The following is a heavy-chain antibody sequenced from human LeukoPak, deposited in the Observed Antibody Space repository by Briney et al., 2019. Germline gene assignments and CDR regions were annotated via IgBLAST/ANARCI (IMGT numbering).Heavy chain of an antibody. CDR2: IIPIFGTA. D-gene: IGHD2-2*02. CDR1: GGTFSSYA. CDR3: ARDTPYRIGYCSSTSCYTMDY. J-gene: IGHJ4*02. Sequence: EASVKVSCKASGGTFSSYAISWVRQAPGQGLEWMGGIIPIFGTANYAQKFQGRVTITADESTSTAYMELSSLRSEDTAVYYCARDTPYRIGYCSSTSCYTMDYSGQGTLVTVSS. V-gene: IGHV1-69*13.